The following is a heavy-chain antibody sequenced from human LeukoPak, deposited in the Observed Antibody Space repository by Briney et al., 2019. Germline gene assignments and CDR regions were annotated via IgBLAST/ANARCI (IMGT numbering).Heavy chain of an antibody. CDR1: GYTFTNYG. CDR3: ARPYYYDSSGSRRSSDAFDI. J-gene: IGHJ3*02. CDR2: MNPNSGNT. Sequence: ASVKVSCKASGYTFTNYGISWVRQATGQGLEWMGWMNPNSGNTGYAQKFQGRVTMTRNTSISTAYMELSSLRSEDMAVYYCARPYYYDSSGSRRSSDAFDIWGQGTMVTVSS. D-gene: IGHD3-22*01. V-gene: IGHV1-8*02.